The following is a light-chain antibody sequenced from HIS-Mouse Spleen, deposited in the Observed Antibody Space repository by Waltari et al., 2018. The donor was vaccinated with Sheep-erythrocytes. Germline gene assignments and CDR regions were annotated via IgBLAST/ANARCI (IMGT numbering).Light chain of an antibody. CDR1: KLGDKY. V-gene: IGLV3-1*01. CDR2: QDS. Sequence: SYELTQPPSVSVSPGQTASITCPGDKLGDKYGCWYQPKPGPSPVLVIYQDSKRPSGIPERFSGSNSGNTATLTISGTQAMDEADYYCQAWDSSTAVFGGGTKLTVL. J-gene: IGLJ2*01. CDR3: QAWDSSTAV.